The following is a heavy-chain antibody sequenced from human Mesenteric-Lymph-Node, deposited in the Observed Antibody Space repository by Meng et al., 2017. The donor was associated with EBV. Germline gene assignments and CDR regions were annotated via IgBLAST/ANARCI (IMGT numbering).Heavy chain of an antibody. J-gene: IGHJ4*02. CDR2: ISAYNGNT. CDR1: GYTFTNYG. V-gene: IGHV1-18*01. D-gene: IGHD3-16*01. Sequence: QGPLVQSGAEVKKPWASVKVPCKASGYTFTNYGIIWVRQAPGQGLEWMGWISAYNGNTNYAQKLQGRVTMTTDTSRSTAYMELRSLRSDDTALYYCARDLGMITFGGASDYWGQGTLVTVSS. CDR3: ARDLGMITFGGASDY.